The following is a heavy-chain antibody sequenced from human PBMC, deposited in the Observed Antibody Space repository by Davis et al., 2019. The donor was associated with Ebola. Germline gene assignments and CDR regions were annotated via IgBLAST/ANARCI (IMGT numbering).Heavy chain of an antibody. V-gene: IGHV3-30*02. CDR2: MRYSESDT. J-gene: IGHJ4*02. CDR1: GFAFSSFR. D-gene: IGHD6-13*01. CDR3: AKDYISDWSNYFDT. Sequence: GESLKISCAASGFAFSSFRMHWVRPAPGKGPERLAFMRYSESDTHYADPVKGRFTISRDNSKNTLYLQMNSLRAEDTAVYYCAKDYISDWSNYFDTWGQGTLVTVSS.